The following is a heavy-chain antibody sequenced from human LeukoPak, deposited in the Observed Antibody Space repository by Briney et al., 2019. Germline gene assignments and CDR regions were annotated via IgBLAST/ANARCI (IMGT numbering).Heavy chain of an antibody. J-gene: IGHJ5*02. V-gene: IGHV4-39*07. CDR3: ARDSPPDYGGNGDWFDP. D-gene: IGHD4-23*01. Sequence: SETLSLTCTVSGGSISSSSYYWGWSRQPPGKGLEWIGSIYYSGSAYYNPSLKSRVTISVDTSKNQFSLKLSSVTAADTAVYYCARDSPPDYGGNGDWFDPWGQGTLVTVSS. CDR1: GGSISSSSYY. CDR2: IYYSGSA.